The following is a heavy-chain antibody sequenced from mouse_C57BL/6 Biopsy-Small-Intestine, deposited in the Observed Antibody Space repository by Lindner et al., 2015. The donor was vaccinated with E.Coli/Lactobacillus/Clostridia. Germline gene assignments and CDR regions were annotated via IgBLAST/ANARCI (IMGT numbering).Heavy chain of an antibody. CDR1: GYTFTSYW. V-gene: IGHV1-62-3*01. Sequence: VQLQESGAELVKPGASVKLSCKASGYTFTSYWMHWVKQRPGRGLEWIGGIDPNSGGTKYNEKFKSKATLTVDKPSSTAYMQLSSLTSEDTAVYYCARGYSYWYFDVWGTGTTVTVSS. CDR3: ARGYSYWYFDV. D-gene: IGHD2-12*01. J-gene: IGHJ1*03. CDR2: IDPNSGGT.